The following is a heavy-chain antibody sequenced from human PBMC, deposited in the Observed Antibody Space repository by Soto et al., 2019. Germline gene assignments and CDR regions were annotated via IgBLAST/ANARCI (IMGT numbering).Heavy chain of an antibody. Sequence: QITLKESGPPLVKPTQTLTLTCTFSGFSLSSTRVAVGWIRQPPGKALEWLALIYWDDDKRYSPFLKSRLTIXXXTXXNQVVLTMTNMDPVDTATYYCAHSVVAGLGYYFAYWGQGTLVTVSS. CDR1: GFSLSSTRVA. V-gene: IGHV2-5*02. D-gene: IGHD6-19*01. CDR3: AHSVVAGLGYYFAY. J-gene: IGHJ4*02. CDR2: IYWDDDK.